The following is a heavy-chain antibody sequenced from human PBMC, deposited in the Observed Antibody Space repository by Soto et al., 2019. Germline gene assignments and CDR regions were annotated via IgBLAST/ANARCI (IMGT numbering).Heavy chain of an antibody. Sequence: QVQLVQSGAEVKKPGASVKVSCKASGYIFTRYSVNWVRQAPGQRPEWMGWMNPGNANTKYSQKXXXXXXXXXXXXXXXXXXXXXXXXXXXXXVYYCARXKDDNFFGVGDYWGQGTLVTVS. J-gene: IGHJ4*02. D-gene: IGHD3-10*01. CDR2: MNPGNANT. CDR1: GYIFTRYS. V-gene: IGHV1-3*01. CDR3: ARXKDDNFFGVGDY.